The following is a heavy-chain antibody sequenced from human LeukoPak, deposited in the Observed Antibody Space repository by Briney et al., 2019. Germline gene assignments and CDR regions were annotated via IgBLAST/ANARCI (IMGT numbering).Heavy chain of an antibody. CDR3: ARDGVAY. CDR2: IEEDGDKR. D-gene: IGHD2-15*01. V-gene: IGHV3-7*03. Sequence: GGSLRISCAASGFNVSSYWMTWVRQPPGKGLEWVATIEEDGDKRYYVDSVKGRFTISRDNAKNSLYLQMNSLRAEDTVVYYCARDGVAYWGQGTLVIVSS. CDR1: GFNVSSYW. J-gene: IGHJ4*02.